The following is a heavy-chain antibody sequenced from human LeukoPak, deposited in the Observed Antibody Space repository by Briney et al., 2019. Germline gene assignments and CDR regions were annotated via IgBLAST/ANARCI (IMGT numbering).Heavy chain of an antibody. CDR3: TRDAYSTSSSGFAP. CDR2: ISAYNGDT. J-gene: IGHJ5*02. V-gene: IGHV1-18*01. D-gene: IGHD6-6*01. CDR1: GYTFRTYG. Sequence: ASVTVSCKASGYTFRTYGINWVRQAPGQGLEWMGWISAYNGDTNYAQKLQGRVTMTTDTSTSTAYMELRSLRSDDTAVYYCTRDAYSTSSSGFAPWGQGTLVTVSS.